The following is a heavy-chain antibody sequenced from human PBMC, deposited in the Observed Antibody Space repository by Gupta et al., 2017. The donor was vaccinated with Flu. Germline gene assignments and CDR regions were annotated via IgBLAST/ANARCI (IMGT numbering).Heavy chain of an antibody. D-gene: IGHD3-10*01. Sequence: EVQLVESGGGSVQPGGSLRPSCAASGFTFSSYWMHWVRQAPGKGLVWVSRINSDGSSTNYADSVKGRFTISRDNAKNTLYLQMNSLRAEDTAVYYCARGVRGGWYVDYWGQGTLVTVSS. CDR1: GFTFSSYW. CDR2: INSDGSST. V-gene: IGHV3-74*01. J-gene: IGHJ4*02. CDR3: ARGVRGGWYVDY.